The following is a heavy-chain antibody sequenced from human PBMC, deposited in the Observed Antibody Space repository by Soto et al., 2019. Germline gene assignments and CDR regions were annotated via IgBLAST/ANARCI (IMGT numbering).Heavy chain of an antibody. D-gene: IGHD2-21*01. CDR1: GAALNSGNYY. J-gene: IGHJ5*02. V-gene: IGHV4-31*03. Sequence: SETLSLTCSVSGAALNSGNYYWSWIRQVPGKGLEWIGHIYVTGAVDYNPSPRDRITISQDTSERQFSLNLRLVTAADTAVYYCARLRIATNNYKWFDPWGQGTLVTVSS. CDR3: ARLRIATNNYKWFDP. CDR2: IYVTGAV.